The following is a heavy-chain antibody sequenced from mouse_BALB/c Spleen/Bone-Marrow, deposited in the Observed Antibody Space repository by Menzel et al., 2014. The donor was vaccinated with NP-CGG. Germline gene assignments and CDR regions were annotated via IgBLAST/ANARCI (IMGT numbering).Heavy chain of an antibody. V-gene: IGHV1-14*01. CDR1: GYTFTSYV. D-gene: IGHD2-14*01. CDR3: ARRGYDEGYYAMGY. Sequence: VQLKESGPELVKPGASVKMSCKASGYTFTSYVMHWVKQKPGQGLEWIGYINPYNDGTKYNEKFKGKATLTSDKSSSTAYMELSSLTSEDSAVYYCARRGYDEGYYAMGYWGQGTSVTVSS. CDR2: INPYNDGT. J-gene: IGHJ4*01.